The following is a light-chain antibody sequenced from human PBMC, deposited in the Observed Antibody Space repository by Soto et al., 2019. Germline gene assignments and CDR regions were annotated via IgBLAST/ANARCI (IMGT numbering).Light chain of an antibody. CDR1: DSDVGGYNY. V-gene: IGLV2-14*01. J-gene: IGLJ1*01. CDR3: SSYTTSSTPNV. CDR2: EVS. Sequence: QSALTQPASVSGSPGQSITISCTGTDSDVGGYNYVSWYQQHPGKAPKLIIYEVSNRPSGVSTRFSGSKSGNTASLTISGLQAEDEADYYCSSYTTSSTPNVVGTGTKLTVL.